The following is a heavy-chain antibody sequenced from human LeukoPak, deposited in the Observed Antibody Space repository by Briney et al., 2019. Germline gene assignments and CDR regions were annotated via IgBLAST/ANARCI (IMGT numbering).Heavy chain of an antibody. D-gene: IGHD1-26*01. V-gene: IGHV3-21*01. CDR1: GFTFSSYS. Sequence: VGSLRLSCAASGFTFSSYSMNWVRDAPGKGLGWVSSISSSSRYIYYADSVKGRFTISRDNAKNSLYLQMDSLRAEDTAVYYCARRGNGGYWGQGTLVTVPS. J-gene: IGHJ4*02. CDR2: ISSSSRYI. CDR3: ARRGNGGY.